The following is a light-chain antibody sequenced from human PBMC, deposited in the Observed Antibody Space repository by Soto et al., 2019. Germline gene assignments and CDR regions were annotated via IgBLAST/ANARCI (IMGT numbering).Light chain of an antibody. V-gene: IGLV1-51*01. CDR3: GTWDSSLSAVV. CDR2: DKR. CDR1: SSNIGNLY. Sequence: QSVLTQPPSVSGAPGQKVTISCSGSSSNIGNLYISWYQQLPGTAPKLLIFDKRKRPSGIPDRFSGSKSGKSATLGITALQTGDEPDYYCGTWDSSLSAVVFGGANKLTVL. J-gene: IGLJ2*01.